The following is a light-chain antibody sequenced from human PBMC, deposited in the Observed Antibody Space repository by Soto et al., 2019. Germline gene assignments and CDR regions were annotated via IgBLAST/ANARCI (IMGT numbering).Light chain of an antibody. CDR2: DVN. V-gene: IGLV2-11*01. Sequence: QSALTQPRSVSGSPGQSVTISCTGTSSDVGAYNYVSWYQQYPGKAPKLMIYDVNKRPSGVPDRFSGSKSGNTASLTISGLQAEDEADYYCCSFAGLFGGGTQLTVL. CDR1: SSDVGAYNY. J-gene: IGLJ2*01. CDR3: CSFAGL.